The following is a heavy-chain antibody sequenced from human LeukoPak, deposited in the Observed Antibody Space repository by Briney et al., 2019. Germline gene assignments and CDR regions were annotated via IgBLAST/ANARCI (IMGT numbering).Heavy chain of an antibody. CDR1: GGSISSSNYY. D-gene: IGHD3-3*01. V-gene: IGHV4-39*01. Sequence: SETLSLTCTVSGGSISSSNYYWGWIRQPPGKGLEWIGSIYYSGSTYYNPSLKSRVTISVDTSKNQFSLKLSSVTAADTAVYYCARQLRFLEWLLPHSYYMDVWGKGTTVTVSS. J-gene: IGHJ6*03. CDR2: IYYSGST. CDR3: ARQLRFLEWLLPHSYYMDV.